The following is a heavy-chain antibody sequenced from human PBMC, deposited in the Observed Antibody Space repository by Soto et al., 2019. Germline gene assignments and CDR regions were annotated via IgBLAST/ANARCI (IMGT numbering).Heavy chain of an antibody. D-gene: IGHD1-26*01. CDR3: ARDSLVGATLVSIGY. J-gene: IGHJ4*02. Sequence: ASVKVSCKASGGTFSSYAISWVRQAPGQGLEWMGGIIPIFGTANYAQKFQGRVTITADESTSTAYMELSSLRSEDTAVYYCARDSLVGATLVSIGYWGQGTLVTVS. CDR2: IIPIFGTA. V-gene: IGHV1-69*13. CDR1: GGTFSSYA.